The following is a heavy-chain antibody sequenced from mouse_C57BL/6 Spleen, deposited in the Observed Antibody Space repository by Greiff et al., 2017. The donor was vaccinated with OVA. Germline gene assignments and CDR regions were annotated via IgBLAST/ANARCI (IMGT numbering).Heavy chain of an antibody. J-gene: IGHJ1*03. V-gene: IGHV14-2*01. CDR1: GFNFTDYY. CDR3: ARYYGSSYWYFDV. CDR2: IDPDDGET. Sequence: VQLQQSGAELVKPGASVTLSCTASGFNFTDYYMHWVKQRPEQGLEWIGRIDPDDGETKYAPKFQGMATITADTSSNTAYLQLSSLTSEDTAVYYCARYYGSSYWYFDVWGTGTTVTVSS. D-gene: IGHD1-1*01.